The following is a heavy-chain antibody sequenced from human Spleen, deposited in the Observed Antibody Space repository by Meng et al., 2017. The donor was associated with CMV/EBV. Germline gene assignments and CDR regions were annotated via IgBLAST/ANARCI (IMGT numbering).Heavy chain of an antibody. Sequence: GGSLRLSCAASGFTFSSYWMSWVRQAPGKGLEWVSSISSSSSYIYYADSVKGRFTISRDNAKNSLYLQMNSLRAEDTAVYYCARGNDFWSGYFYWGQGTLVTVSS. V-gene: IGHV3-21*01. CDR2: ISSSSSYI. J-gene: IGHJ4*02. CDR1: GFTFSSYW. CDR3: ARGNDFWSGYFY. D-gene: IGHD3-3*01.